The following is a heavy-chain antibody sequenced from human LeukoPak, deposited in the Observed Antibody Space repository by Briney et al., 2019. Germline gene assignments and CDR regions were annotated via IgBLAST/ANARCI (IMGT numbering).Heavy chain of an antibody. Sequence: GASVKVSCKASGYTFTSYGISWVRQAPGQGLEWMGWISAYNGNTNYAQKLQGRVTMTTDTSTSTAYMEVRSLRSDDTAVYYCARAARGSGSYYEPHPYYYMDVWGKGTTVTISS. J-gene: IGHJ6*03. CDR3: ARAARGSGSYYEPHPYYYMDV. CDR1: GYTFTSYG. D-gene: IGHD3-10*01. CDR2: ISAYNGNT. V-gene: IGHV1-18*01.